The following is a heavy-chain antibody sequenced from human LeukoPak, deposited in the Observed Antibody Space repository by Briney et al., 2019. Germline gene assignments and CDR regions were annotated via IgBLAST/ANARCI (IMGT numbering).Heavy chain of an antibody. Sequence: GASVKVSCKASGYTFTSYAMRWVRQAPGQRLEWMGWINAGNGNTKYSQKFQGRVTITRDTSASTAYMELSSLRSEDTAVYYCARRYSYGFDSWFDPWGQGTLVTVSS. J-gene: IGHJ5*02. D-gene: IGHD5-18*01. CDR3: ARRYSYGFDSWFDP. CDR1: GYTFTSYA. CDR2: INAGNGNT. V-gene: IGHV1-3*01.